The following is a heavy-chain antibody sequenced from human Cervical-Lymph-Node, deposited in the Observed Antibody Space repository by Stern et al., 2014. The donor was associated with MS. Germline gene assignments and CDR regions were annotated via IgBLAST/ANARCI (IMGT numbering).Heavy chain of an antibody. CDR1: GFSLSTSGLG. J-gene: IGHJ4*02. V-gene: IGHV2-5*02. CDR2: IYWDDQK. CDR3: AHRTAGPFDY. Sequence: QVTLKESGPALVKPTQTLTLTCTFSGFSLSTSGLGVVWIRQPPGEALEWLAYIYWDDQKRYSPSLKSRLTITKDTSKNQVVLTLTNVDPVDTATYYCAHRTAGPFDYWGQGTLVTVSS.